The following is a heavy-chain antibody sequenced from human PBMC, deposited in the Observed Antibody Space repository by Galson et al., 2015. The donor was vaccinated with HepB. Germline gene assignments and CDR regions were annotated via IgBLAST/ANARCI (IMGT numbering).Heavy chain of an antibody. Sequence: SVKVSCKASGYTFTSYYLHWVRQAPGQGLEWMGKINPHTGNTSYAQKLQGRVTLTRDTSTSTAYMFLSTLRSEDTAVYYCARSPGYYNRGAYCWGHFDDWGQGTLVSVSS. J-gene: IGHJ4*02. CDR1: GYTFTSYY. D-gene: IGHD1-26*01. CDR3: ARSPGYYNRGAYCWGHFDD. V-gene: IGHV1-46*04. CDR2: INPHTGNT.